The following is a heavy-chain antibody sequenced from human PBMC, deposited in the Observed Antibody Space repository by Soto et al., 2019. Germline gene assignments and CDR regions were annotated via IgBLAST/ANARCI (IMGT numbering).Heavy chain of an antibody. Sequence: QDQLVQSGAEVKKPGASVKVSCKASVFTSSGISWVRQAPGQRLEWMGWISTHNGNTIYAQKFQGRVIMTMDTSTTTVYMELRSLRPDDTAVYLCAREGILGLFDAYDLCCQGTMVTVSS. J-gene: IGHJ3*01. V-gene: IGHV1-18*04. CDR1: VFTSSG. CDR2: ISTHNGNT. D-gene: IGHD3-3*01. CDR3: AREGILGLFDAYDL.